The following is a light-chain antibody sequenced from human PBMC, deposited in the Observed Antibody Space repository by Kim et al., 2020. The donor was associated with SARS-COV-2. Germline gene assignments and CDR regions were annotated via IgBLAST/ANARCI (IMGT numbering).Light chain of an antibody. Sequence: SYELTQPLSVPVAPGQTATITCEGANIGGKDVHWYQQQAGQAPVMVIYRDAKRPSGIPERFSGSNSGNTATLTITRAQVGDEADYYCQVWDNRSVVFGGGTQLTVL. CDR3: QVWDNRSVV. V-gene: IGLV3-9*01. CDR1: NIGGKD. CDR2: RDA. J-gene: IGLJ7*01.